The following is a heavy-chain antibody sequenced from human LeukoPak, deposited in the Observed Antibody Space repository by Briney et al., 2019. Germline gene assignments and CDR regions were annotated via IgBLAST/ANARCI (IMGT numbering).Heavy chain of an antibody. Sequence: SETLSLTCTVSGDSISSYYWSWIRRPPGTGLEWIGYIHYSGSTIYNPSLKSRVTISVDTSRNQFSLKLSSVTAADTAVYYCARLVRGDPNWFDPWGQGTLVTVSS. CDR1: GDSISSYY. CDR2: IHYSGST. J-gene: IGHJ5*02. CDR3: ARLVRGDPNWFDP. V-gene: IGHV4-59*08. D-gene: IGHD4-17*01.